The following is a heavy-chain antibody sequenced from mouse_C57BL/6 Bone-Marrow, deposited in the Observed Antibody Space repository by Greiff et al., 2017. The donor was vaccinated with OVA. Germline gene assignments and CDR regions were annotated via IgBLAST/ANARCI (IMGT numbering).Heavy chain of an antibody. CDR1: GYSFTDYE. CDR3: AGRNCFDY. CDR2: IAPETGGT. J-gene: IGHJ2*01. V-gene: IGHV1-15*01. Sequence: VLLQQSGAELVRPGSSVSLSCKASGYSFTDYEMHWVQQTPVHGLEWIGAIAPETGGTAYTQKFKGTAILTADKSSSTAYMELRSLTSEDSAVYYCAGRNCFDYWGQGTTLTVSS.